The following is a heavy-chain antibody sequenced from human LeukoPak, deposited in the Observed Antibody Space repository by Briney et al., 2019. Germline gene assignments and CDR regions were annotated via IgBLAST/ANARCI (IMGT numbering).Heavy chain of an antibody. CDR2: IWYDGSNK. CDR3: ARVRSRDSRDLED. D-gene: IGHD3-22*01. CDR1: GFTFTSYG. Sequence: GGSLRLSCAASGFTFTSYGMHWVRQAPGKGLVWVAYIWYDGSNKYYADSVRGRFTISRDNAKNSLYLQMNSLRGEDTALYYCARVRSRDSRDLEDWGQGTLVTVSS. V-gene: IGHV3-33*01. J-gene: IGHJ4*02.